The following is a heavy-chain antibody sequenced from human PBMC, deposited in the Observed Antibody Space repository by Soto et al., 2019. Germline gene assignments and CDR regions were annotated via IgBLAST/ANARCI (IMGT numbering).Heavy chain of an antibody. CDR1: GYTFTSYD. Sequence: QVQLVQSGAEVKKPGASVKVSCKASGYTFTSYDINWVRQATGQGLEWMGWMNPNSGNTGYAQKFQGRVTMTRNTSISTAYMELSSLRSEEXAVYXCAXXGXXXXXYYYXYYGMDVWGQETTVTVSS. V-gene: IGHV1-8*01. CDR3: AXXGXXXXXYYYXYYGMDV. CDR2: MNPNSGNT. J-gene: IGHJ6*02.